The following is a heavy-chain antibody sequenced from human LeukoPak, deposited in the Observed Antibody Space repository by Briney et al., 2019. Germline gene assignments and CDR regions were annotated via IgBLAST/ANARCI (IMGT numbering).Heavy chain of an antibody. D-gene: IGHD3-9*01. CDR2: ISSSGSTI. Sequence: PGGSLRLSCAASGFTFSSYEMNWVRQAPGKGLEWVSYISSSGSTIYYADSVKGRFTISRDNSKNTLYLQMNSLRAEDTAVYYCARGPGFDWWYSDSWGQGTLVTVSS. J-gene: IGHJ4*02. CDR1: GFTFSSYE. CDR3: ARGPGFDWWYSDS. V-gene: IGHV3-48*03.